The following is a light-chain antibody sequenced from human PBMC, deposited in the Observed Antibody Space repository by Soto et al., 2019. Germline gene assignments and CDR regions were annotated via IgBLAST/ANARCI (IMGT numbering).Light chain of an antibody. CDR1: NIGSKS. V-gene: IGLV3-21*01. J-gene: IGLJ3*02. CDR3: QVWDISSGHVV. Sequence: SYELTQPPAVSVAPGKTASVACGGSNIGSKSVHWYQKKSGQAPGLVLYYDSDRPSGIPERYSGSNSGNTATLTISRVEAGDEGDYYCQVWDISSGHVVVGGGTKVTV. CDR2: YDS.